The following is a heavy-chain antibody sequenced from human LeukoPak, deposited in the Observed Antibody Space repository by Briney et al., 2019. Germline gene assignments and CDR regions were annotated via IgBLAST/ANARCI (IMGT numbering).Heavy chain of an antibody. V-gene: IGHV1-2*02. CDR2: INPNSGGT. Sequence: ASVKVSCKASGYTFTGYYMHWVRQAPGQGLEWMGWINPNSGGTNYAQKFQGRVTMTRDTSISTAYMELSRLRSDDTAVYYCARGRGEGYSYGRYYFDYWGQGTLVTVSS. D-gene: IGHD5-18*01. CDR1: GYTFTGYY. J-gene: IGHJ4*02. CDR3: ARGRGEGYSYGRYYFDY.